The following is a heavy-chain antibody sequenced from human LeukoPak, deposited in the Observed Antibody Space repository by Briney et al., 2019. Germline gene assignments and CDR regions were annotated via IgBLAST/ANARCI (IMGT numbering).Heavy chain of an antibody. Sequence: ASVKVSCKTSGYTFSSYGISWVRQAPGQGLEWMGWVSAYNGDTNYAQKFQDRVTMTTDTSTRTGYMELRSLRSDDTAVYYCARRYSSGWYDAFDIWGQGTMVTVSS. V-gene: IGHV1-18*01. CDR1: GYTFSSYG. J-gene: IGHJ3*02. CDR3: ARRYSSGWYDAFDI. D-gene: IGHD6-19*01. CDR2: VSAYNGDT.